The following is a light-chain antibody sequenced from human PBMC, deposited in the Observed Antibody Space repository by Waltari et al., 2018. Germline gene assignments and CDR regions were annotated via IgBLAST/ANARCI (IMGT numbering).Light chain of an antibody. V-gene: IGLV3-9*01. CDR3: QVWDSSTVV. Sequence: SYDLTQPLSVSVALGHTARITCGESHIGRKTVHWYQEKPGLAPVLVIYRDNQRPSGIADRFSGSNSGNMATLTITTAQVGDEADYYCQVWDSSTVVFGAGTKLTVL. J-gene: IGLJ3*02. CDR1: HIGRKT. CDR2: RDN.